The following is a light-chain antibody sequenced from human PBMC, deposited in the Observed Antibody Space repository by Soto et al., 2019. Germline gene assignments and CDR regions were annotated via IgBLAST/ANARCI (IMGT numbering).Light chain of an antibody. CDR1: SGSVSTSYY. CDR3: VLNMGSGTLYV. V-gene: IGLV8-61*01. J-gene: IGLJ1*01. Sequence: QTVVTQEPSFSVSPGGTVTLTCGLSSGSVSTSYYPSWYQQTPGQAPRTLIYSTNTRSSGVPDRFSGSILGNKAALTITGAQADDESDYYCVLNMGSGTLYVFGTGTKVTVL. CDR2: STN.